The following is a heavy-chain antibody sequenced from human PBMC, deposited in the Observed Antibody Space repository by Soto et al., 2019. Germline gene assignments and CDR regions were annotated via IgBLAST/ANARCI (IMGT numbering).Heavy chain of an antibody. CDR3: ARPYCTTTACQAQGIDV. D-gene: IGHD4-4*01. CDR1: GGSASSGSYY. CDR2: IYYSGTT. V-gene: IGHV4-61*01. Sequence: SETLSLTCTVSGGSASSGSYYCTWIRQPPGKGLEWLGYIYYSGTTNYNPPLKSRITISVDTSGNQFSLKLCSVTASDTAVYFCARPYCTTTACQAQGIDVWGQGTTVTV. J-gene: IGHJ6*02.